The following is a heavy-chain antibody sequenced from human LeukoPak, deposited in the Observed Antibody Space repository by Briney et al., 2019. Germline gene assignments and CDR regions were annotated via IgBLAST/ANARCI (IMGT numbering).Heavy chain of an antibody. CDR3: ARSSTSNWLDP. V-gene: IGHV1-2*02. Sequence: ASVKVSCKASGYTFTGYYMHWVRQAPGQGLEWMGWINPNSGGTNYALKFQGRVTMTRDTSISTAYMELSRLRSDDTAVYYCARSSTSNWLDPWGQGTLVTVSP. CDR1: GYTFTGYY. J-gene: IGHJ5*02. D-gene: IGHD3-10*01. CDR2: INPNSGGT.